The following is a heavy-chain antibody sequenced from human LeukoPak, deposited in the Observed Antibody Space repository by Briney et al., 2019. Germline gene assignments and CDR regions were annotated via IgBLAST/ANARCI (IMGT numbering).Heavy chain of an antibody. CDR3: ARASASPQVGGAFDI. CDR1: GFTFNSYD. J-gene: IGHJ3*02. Sequence: GGSLRLSCAASGFTFNSYDMHWVRQATGKGLEWVSAIGTAGDTYYPGSVKGRFTISRENAKNSLYLQMNSLRAGDTAVYYCARASASPQVGGAFDIWGQGTMVTVSS. CDR2: IGTAGDT. D-gene: IGHD1-26*01. V-gene: IGHV3-13*01.